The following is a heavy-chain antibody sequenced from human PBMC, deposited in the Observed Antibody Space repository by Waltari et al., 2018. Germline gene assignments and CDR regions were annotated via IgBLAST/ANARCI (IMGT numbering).Heavy chain of an antibody. CDR2: INAGNGNT. CDR3: ARVFGTRVPFPGY. V-gene: IGHV1-3*01. Sequence: QVQLVQSGAEVKKPGASVKVSCKASGYTFTSYAMHWVRQAPGQRLEWMGWINAGNGNTKYSQKFQGRVTITRDTSASTAYMELSSLRSEDTAVYYCARVFGTRVPFPGYWGQGTLVTVSS. CDR1: GYTFTSYA. J-gene: IGHJ4*02. D-gene: IGHD1-1*01.